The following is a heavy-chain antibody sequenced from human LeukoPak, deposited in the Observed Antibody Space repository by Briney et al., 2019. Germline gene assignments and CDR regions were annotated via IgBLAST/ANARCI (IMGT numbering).Heavy chain of an antibody. CDR3: ARDDVVPAAPTYYYYYMDV. J-gene: IGHJ6*03. D-gene: IGHD2-2*01. CDR2: INPNSGGT. V-gene: IGHV1-2*02. CDR1: GYTFTGYY. Sequence: ASVKVSCKASGYTFTGYYMHWVRQAPGQGLEWMGWINPNSGGTNYAQKFQGRVTMTRDTSISTAYMELSRLRSEDTAVYYCARDDVVPAAPTYYYYYMDVWGKGTTVTVSS.